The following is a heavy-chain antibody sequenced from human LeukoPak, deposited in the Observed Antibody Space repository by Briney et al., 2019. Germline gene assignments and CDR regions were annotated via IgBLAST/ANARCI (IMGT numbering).Heavy chain of an antibody. CDR3: ASDTVDTAVGIDY. J-gene: IGHJ4*02. Sequence: GGSLRLSCVASGFTLSSHWMHWVRQAPGKGLVWVSRMNSDGSSTSYADSVKGRFTISRDNARNTLYLQMNSLRVEDTAVYHCASDTVDTAVGIDYWGQGTLVTVSS. D-gene: IGHD5-18*01. CDR2: MNSDGSST. V-gene: IGHV3-74*01. CDR1: GFTLSSHW.